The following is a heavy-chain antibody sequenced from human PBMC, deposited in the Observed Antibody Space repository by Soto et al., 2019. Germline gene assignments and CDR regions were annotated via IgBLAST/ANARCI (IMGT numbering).Heavy chain of an antibody. Sequence: SVKVSCKASGGTFSSYTISWVRQAPGQGLEWMGRIIPILGIANYAQKFQGRVTITADKSTSTAYMELSSLRSEDTAVYYCARDSPYLYSSSWYAIDYWGQGTLVTVSS. V-gene: IGHV1-69*04. CDR2: IIPILGIA. CDR3: ARDSPYLYSSSWYAIDY. D-gene: IGHD6-13*01. CDR1: GGTFSSYT. J-gene: IGHJ4*02.